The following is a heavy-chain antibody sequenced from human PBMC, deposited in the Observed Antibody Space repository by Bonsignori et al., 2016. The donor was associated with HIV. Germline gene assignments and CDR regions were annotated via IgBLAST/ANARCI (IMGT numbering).Heavy chain of an antibody. D-gene: IGHD3-16*01. J-gene: IGHJ4*02. V-gene: IGHV1-18*01. CDR3: ARDPVGQHFDY. CDR2: ISAYNGNT. Sequence: WVRQAPGQGLEWMGWISAYNGNTNYAQKLQGRVTMTTDTSTSTAYMELRSLRSDDTAVYYCARDPVGQHFDYWGQGTLVTVSS.